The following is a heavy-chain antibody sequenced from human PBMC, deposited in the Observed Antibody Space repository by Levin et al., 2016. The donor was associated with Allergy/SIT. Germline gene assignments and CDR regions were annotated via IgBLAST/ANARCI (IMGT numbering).Heavy chain of an antibody. CDR3: ARRGLLAAAGIYYFEY. Sequence: GSLRLSCTFSGDSGTANYWAWIRQPPGKGLEWIGSIHYSGNTYYNPSLKSRLIISIDTSKKQISLNLKTVTAADTAVYYCARRGLLAAAGIYYFEYWGQGTLVTVSS. J-gene: IGHJ4*02. CDR2: IHYSGNT. CDR1: GDSGTANY. D-gene: IGHD6-25*01. V-gene: IGHV4-39*01.